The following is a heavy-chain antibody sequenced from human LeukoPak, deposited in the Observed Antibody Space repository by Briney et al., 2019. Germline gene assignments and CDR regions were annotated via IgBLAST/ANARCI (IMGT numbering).Heavy chain of an antibody. Sequence: GGSLRLSCAASGFTFSSYWMSWVRQAPGRGLEWVANIKQDGSEKYCVDSVKGRFTISRDNAKNSLYLQMNSLRAEDTAVYYCARDHARQPLLWFGELLNAFDIWGQGTMVTVSS. V-gene: IGHV3-7*01. CDR2: IKQDGSEK. J-gene: IGHJ3*02. D-gene: IGHD3-10*01. CDR1: GFTFSSYW. CDR3: ARDHARQPLLWFGELLNAFDI.